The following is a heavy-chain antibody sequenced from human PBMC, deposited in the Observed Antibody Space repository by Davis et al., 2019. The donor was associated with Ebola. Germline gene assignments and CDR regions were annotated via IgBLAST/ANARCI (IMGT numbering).Heavy chain of an antibody. D-gene: IGHD6-13*01. Sequence: PGGSLRLSCAASGFTFSSFGMHWVRQAPGKGLEWVAVISYDGSRRYYADSVKGRFTISRDNSKNTLYLQMNSLRAEDTAVYYCAEVTSSSWTGAEYFQHWGQGTLVTVSS. CDR3: AEVTSSSWTGAEYFQH. CDR1: GFTFSSFG. CDR2: ISYDGSRR. J-gene: IGHJ1*01. V-gene: IGHV3-30*19.